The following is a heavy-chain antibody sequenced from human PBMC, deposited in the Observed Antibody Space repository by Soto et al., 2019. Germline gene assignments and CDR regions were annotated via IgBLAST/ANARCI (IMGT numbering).Heavy chain of an antibody. D-gene: IGHD4-17*01. CDR1: GLSLTSTGVG. Sequence: QVTLKESGPTLVKPTQTLTLTCTFSGLSLTSTGVGVGWIRQPPGKALEWLALISWDDDKRYSQSLRSRLTLPKDTSKYQVVVIVTNMDPVDAGTYYWALAWYGDQHYNGMGVWGQGTTVTVSS. CDR2: ISWDDDK. V-gene: IGHV2-5*02. J-gene: IGHJ6*02. CDR3: ALAWYGDQHYNGMGV.